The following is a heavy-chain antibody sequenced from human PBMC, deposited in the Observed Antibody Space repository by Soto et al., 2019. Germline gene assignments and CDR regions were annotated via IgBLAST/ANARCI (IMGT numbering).Heavy chain of an antibody. D-gene: IGHD3-3*01. CDR1: GFTFSSYS. V-gene: IGHV3-21*01. J-gene: IGHJ4*02. Sequence: PGGSLRLSCAASGFTFSSYSMNWVRQAPGKGLEWVSSISSSSSYIYYADSVKGRFTISRDNAKNSLYLQMNSLRAEDTAVYYCARAGGDFWSGYSGNPYIDYWGQGTLVTVSS. CDR3: ARAGGDFWSGYSGNPYIDY. CDR2: ISSSSSYI.